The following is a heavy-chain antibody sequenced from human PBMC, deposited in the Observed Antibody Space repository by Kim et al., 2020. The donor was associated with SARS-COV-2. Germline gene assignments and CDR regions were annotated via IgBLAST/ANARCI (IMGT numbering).Heavy chain of an antibody. D-gene: IGHD3-22*01. V-gene: IGHV4-34*01. J-gene: IGHJ4*02. Sequence: SETLSLTCAVYGGSFSGYYWSWIRQPPGKGLEWIGEINHSGSTNYNPSLKSRVTISVDTSKNQFSLKLSSVTAADTAVYYCARRYHQKGLMIVVVRSGYFDYWGQGTLVTVSS. CDR3: ARRYHQKGLMIVVVRSGYFDY. CDR1: GGSFSGYY. CDR2: INHSGST.